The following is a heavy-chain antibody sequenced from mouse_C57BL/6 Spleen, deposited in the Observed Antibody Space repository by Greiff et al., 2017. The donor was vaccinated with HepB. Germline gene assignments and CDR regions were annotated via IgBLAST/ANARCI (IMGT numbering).Heavy chain of an antibody. CDR1: GYSITSGYY. CDR3: ARELGLDY. D-gene: IGHD2-14*01. V-gene: IGHV3-6*01. J-gene: IGHJ2*01. Sequence: DVKLQESGPGLVKPSQSLSLTCSVTGYSITSGYYWNWIRQFPGNKLEWMGYISYDGSNNYNPSLKNRISITRDTSKNQFFLKLNSVTTEDTATYYCARELGLDYWGQGTTLTVSS. CDR2: ISYDGSN.